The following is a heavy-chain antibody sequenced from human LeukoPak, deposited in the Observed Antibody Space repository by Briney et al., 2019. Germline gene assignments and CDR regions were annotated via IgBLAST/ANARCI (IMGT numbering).Heavy chain of an antibody. CDR3: TTGPYDYGSGTYYH. Sequence: GGSLRLSCAASGFTFSSYGMHWVRQAPGKGLEWVGRIESKTDGGTADYAAPVKGRFTISRDDSKNTLYVQMNSLKTEDTAVYYCTTGPYDYGSGTYYHWGQGTLVTVSS. CDR2: IESKTDGGTA. J-gene: IGHJ4*02. CDR1: GFTFSSYG. V-gene: IGHV3-15*04. D-gene: IGHD3-10*01.